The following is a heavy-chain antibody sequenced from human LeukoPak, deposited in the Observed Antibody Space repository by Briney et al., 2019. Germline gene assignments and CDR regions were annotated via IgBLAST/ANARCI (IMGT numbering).Heavy chain of an antibody. Sequence: ASVKVSCKASGYTFTGYYMHWARQAPGQGLEWMGWINPNSGGTNYAQKFQGRVTMTRDTSISTAYMELSRLRSDDTAVYYCARDGVISFGYYYYYMDVWGKGTTVTVSS. D-gene: IGHD2-21*01. V-gene: IGHV1-2*02. CDR2: INPNSGGT. J-gene: IGHJ6*03. CDR3: ARDGVISFGYYYYYMDV. CDR1: GYTFTGYY.